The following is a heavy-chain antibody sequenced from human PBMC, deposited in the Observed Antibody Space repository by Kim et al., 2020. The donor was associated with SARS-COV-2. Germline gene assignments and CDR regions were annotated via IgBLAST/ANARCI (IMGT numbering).Heavy chain of an antibody. D-gene: IGHD1-26*01. CDR3: ARQTHSATSSPGFDY. CDR1: GYTFTNYY. Sequence: ASVKVSCKASGYTFTNYYIHWVRQAPGQGLEWMGLINPRGGSTGYAQRFQGRVTVTRDTSTSTVYMEMTSLRSEDTAVYYCARQTHSATSSPGFDYWGQGTLVTVSS. J-gene: IGHJ4*02. V-gene: IGHV1-46*01. CDR2: INPRGGST.